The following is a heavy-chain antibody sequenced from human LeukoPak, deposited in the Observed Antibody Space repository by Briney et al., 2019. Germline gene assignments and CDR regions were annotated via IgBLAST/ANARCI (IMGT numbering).Heavy chain of an antibody. CDR1: GFTFSSYA. CDR2: ISYDGSNK. V-gene: IGHV3-30*04. Sequence: QAGGSLRLSCAASGFTFSSYAMHRVRQAPGKGLEGVAVISYDGSNKYYADSVKGRFTISRDNSKNTLYLQMNSLRAEDTAVYYCARDYGDLDYYYGMDVWGKGTTVTVSS. CDR3: ARDYGDLDYYYGMDV. J-gene: IGHJ6*04. D-gene: IGHD4-17*01.